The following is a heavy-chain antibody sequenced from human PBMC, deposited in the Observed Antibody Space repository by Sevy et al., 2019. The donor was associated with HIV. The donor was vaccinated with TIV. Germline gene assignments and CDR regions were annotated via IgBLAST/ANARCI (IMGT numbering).Heavy chain of an antibody. Sequence: GGSLRLSCAASEFTFSSYWMSWVRQAPGKGLEWVANIKQDGSEKYYVDSVKGGFTISRDNAKNSLYLQMNSERAEDTAGYYCARSGGSYDYGMDVWGHGTTVTVSS. CDR2: IKQDGSEK. D-gene: IGHD1-26*01. CDR3: ARSGGSYDYGMDV. CDR1: EFTFSSYW. V-gene: IGHV3-7*01. J-gene: IGHJ6*02.